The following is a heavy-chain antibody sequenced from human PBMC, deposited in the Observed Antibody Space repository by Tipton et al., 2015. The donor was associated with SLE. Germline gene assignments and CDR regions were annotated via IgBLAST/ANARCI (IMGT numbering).Heavy chain of an antibody. V-gene: IGHV4-39*01. J-gene: IGHJ4*02. CDR3: ARQDLGRAATLTFDI. CDR1: GGAIRNSPYY. CDR2: VFDTGYT. Sequence: TLSLTCHVAGGAIRNSPYYWAWIRQPPGKRLEWIGSVFDTGYTAYNPSLEGRMSISVDTSNKEFSLKLSSVTAADTAVYFCARQDLGRAATLTFDIWGLGTLVTVSS. D-gene: IGHD6-25*01.